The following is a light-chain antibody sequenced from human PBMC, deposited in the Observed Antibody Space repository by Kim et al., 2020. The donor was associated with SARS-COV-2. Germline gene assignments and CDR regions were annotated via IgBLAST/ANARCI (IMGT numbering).Light chain of an antibody. J-gene: IGKJ4*01. CDR2: GAS. CDR3: QQRSNWPLT. CDR1: QSIDSY. V-gene: IGKV3-11*01. Sequence: LSPGERATLSCRASQSIDSYLAWYQQKPSQAPRLLIFGASHRATGIPVRFSGSGSGTDFTLTISSLEPEDFAVYYCQQRSNWPLTFGGGTKVDIK.